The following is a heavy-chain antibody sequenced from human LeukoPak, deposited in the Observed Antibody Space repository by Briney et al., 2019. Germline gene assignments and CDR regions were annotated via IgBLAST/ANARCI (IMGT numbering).Heavy chain of an antibody. J-gene: IGHJ4*02. Sequence: SETLSLTCAVYGGSFSGYYWSWIRQPPGKGLEWIGEINHSGSTNYNPSLKSRVTISVDTSKNQFSLKLSSVTAADTAVYYCARGGGMATIDVDYWGQGTLVTVSS. CDR3: ARGGGMATIDVDY. CDR1: GGSFSGYY. CDR2: INHSGST. D-gene: IGHD5-24*01. V-gene: IGHV4-34*01.